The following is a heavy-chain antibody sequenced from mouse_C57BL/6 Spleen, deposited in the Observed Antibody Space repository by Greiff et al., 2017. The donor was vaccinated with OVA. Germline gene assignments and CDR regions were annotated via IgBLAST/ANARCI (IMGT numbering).Heavy chain of an antibody. V-gene: IGHV1-50*01. CDR3: ARSLYGNYMDY. D-gene: IGHD2-1*01. Sequence: QVQLKQPGAELVKPGASVKLSCKASGYTFTSYWMQWVKQRPGQGLEWIGEIDPSDSYTNYNQKFKGKATLTVDTSSSTAYMQLSSLTSEDSAVYYCARSLYGNYMDYWGQGTSVTVSS. CDR2: IDPSDSYT. J-gene: IGHJ4*01. CDR1: GYTFTSYW.